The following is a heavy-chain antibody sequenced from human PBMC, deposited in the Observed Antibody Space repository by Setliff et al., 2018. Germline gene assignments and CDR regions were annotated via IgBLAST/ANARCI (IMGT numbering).Heavy chain of an antibody. CDR1: GESSSGYY. D-gene: IGHD3-10*01. Sequence: SETLSLSCAIYGESSSGYYWSWIRQSPGKTLEWIGEVMDGRDTVYNPSLNSRVTISFDTSRNQFSLELSSVTAADTAVYYCARHATYYYGSGNLPFDHWAQGSLVTVSS. J-gene: IGHJ4*02. V-gene: IGHV4-34*12. CDR3: ARHATYYYGSGNLPFDH. CDR2: VMDGRDT.